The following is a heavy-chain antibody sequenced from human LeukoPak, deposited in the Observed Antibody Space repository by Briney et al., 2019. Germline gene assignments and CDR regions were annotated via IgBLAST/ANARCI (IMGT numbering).Heavy chain of an antibody. D-gene: IGHD2-15*01. J-gene: IGHJ5*02. V-gene: IGHV1-69*13. CDR1: GGTFSSYA. CDR2: IIPIFGTA. CDR3: AREAVVVVAATRGWFDP. Sequence: SVKVSCKASGGTFSSYAISWVRQAPGQGLEWMGGIIPIFGTANYAQKFQGRVTITADESTSTAYMELSRLRSDDTAVYYCAREAVVVVAATRGWFDPWGQGTLVTVSS.